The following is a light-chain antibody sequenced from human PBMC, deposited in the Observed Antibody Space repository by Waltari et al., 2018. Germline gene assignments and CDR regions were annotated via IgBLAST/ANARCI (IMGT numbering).Light chain of an antibody. J-gene: IGLJ1*01. Sequence: SYVLTQPPSLSVAPGKTARITWGGDNIGGRHVHWSQQKPGQAPVLVVYDDSDRPSGIPERFSGYNSGNTATLTISRVEPGDEADFYCQVWDSSGDHPGYVFGPGTKVTVL. CDR1: NIGGRH. V-gene: IGLV3-21*03. CDR3: QVWDSSGDHPGYV. CDR2: DDS.